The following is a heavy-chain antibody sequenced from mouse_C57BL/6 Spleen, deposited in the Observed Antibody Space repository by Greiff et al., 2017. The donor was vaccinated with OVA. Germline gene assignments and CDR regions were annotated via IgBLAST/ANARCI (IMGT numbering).Heavy chain of an antibody. Sequence: VQLQQPGTELVKPGASVKLSCKASGYTFTSYWMHWVKQRPGQGLEWIGNINPSNGGTNYNEKFKSKATLTVDKSSSTAYMQLSSLTSEDSAVYYCARAGYGSWYAMDYWGQGTSVTVSS. CDR1: GYTFTSYW. D-gene: IGHD1-1*01. J-gene: IGHJ4*01. V-gene: IGHV1-53*01. CDR3: ARAGYGSWYAMDY. CDR2: INPSNGGT.